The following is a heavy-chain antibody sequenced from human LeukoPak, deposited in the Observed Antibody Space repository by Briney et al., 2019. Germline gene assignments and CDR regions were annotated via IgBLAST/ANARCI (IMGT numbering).Heavy chain of an antibody. CDR2: IYYSGST. CDR1: GGSISSYY. D-gene: IGHD6-19*01. CDR3: VRYSSGWRYFDY. V-gene: IGHV4-59*08. J-gene: IGHJ4*02. Sequence: SETLSLTCTVSGGSISSYYWSWIRQPPGKGLEWIGDIYYSGSTNYNPSLKSRVTISVDTSKNQFSLKLSSVTAADTAVYYCVRYSSGWRYFDYWGQGTLVTVSS.